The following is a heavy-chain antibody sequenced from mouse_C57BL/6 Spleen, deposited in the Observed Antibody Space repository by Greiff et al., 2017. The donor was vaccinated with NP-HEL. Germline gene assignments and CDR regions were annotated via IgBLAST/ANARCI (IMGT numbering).Heavy chain of an antibody. Sequence: EVQLQQSGPELVKPGASVKMSCKASGYTFTDYNMHWVKQSHGKSLEWIGYINPNNGGTSYNQKFKGKATLTVNKSSSTAYMELRSLTSEDSAVYYCARGDDYDWYFDVWGTRTTVTVSS. V-gene: IGHV1-22*01. CDR1: GYTFTDYN. D-gene: IGHD2-4*01. CDR3: ARGDDYDWYFDV. CDR2: INPNNGGT. J-gene: IGHJ1*03.